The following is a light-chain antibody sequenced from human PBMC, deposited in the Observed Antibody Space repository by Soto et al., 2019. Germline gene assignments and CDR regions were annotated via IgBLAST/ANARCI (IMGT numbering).Light chain of an antibody. CDR1: QSVGSN. Sequence: DILLTQSPATLPVSPGSRSTLSCMASQSVGSNLAWFQQKPGQAPRLLIYGSSTRATGVPARFSGSGSGADFTLTISNLQSADFAVYYCQQYTNWPPITFCQGTRLEIK. J-gene: IGKJ5*01. V-gene: IGKV3-15*01. CDR2: GSS. CDR3: QQYTNWPPIT.